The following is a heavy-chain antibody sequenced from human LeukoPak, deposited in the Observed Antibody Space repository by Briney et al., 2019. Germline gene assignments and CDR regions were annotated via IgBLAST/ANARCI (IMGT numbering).Heavy chain of an antibody. D-gene: IGHD3-9*01. J-gene: IGHJ6*03. V-gene: IGHV4-59*01. CDR2: IYYSGST. CDR1: GGSISSYY. CDR3: ARALRYFDWLLRPDYYMDV. Sequence: SETLSLTCTVSGGSISSYYWSWIRQPPGKGLEWIGYIYYSGSTNYNPSLKSRVTISVDTSKNQFSLKLSSVTAADTAVYYCARALRYFDWLLRPDYYMDVWGKGTTVTISS.